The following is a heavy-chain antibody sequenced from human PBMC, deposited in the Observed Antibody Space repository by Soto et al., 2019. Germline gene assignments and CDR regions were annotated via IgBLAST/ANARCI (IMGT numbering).Heavy chain of an antibody. J-gene: IGHJ3*02. CDR1: GFFFTDAY. CDR2: XXXXXXXXXX. CDR3: ITDYGTAIGEGVFDI. V-gene: IGHV3-15*01. D-gene: IGHD2-21*02. Sequence: GGSLRLSCAASGFFFTDAYMSWVRQAPGKGLEWVGXXXXXXXXXXXXXXXXXKGRFTISRDDSKKDDISANEQPETEDTAVYYCITDYGTAIGEGVFDIWGQGTMVTVSS.